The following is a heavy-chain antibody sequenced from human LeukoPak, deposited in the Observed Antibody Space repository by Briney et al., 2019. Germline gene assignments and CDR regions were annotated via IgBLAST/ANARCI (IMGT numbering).Heavy chain of an antibody. J-gene: IGHJ4*02. CDR1: GFTFSTYV. CDR3: AKDANYGGNSILFDY. Sequence: PGGSLRLSCSVSGFTFSTYVMHWVRQAPGKGLEYVSAISSNGDNTYYADSVKGRFTISRDNSKNTLYLQMSSLRAEDTAAYYCAKDANYGGNSILFDYWGQGTLVTVSS. CDR2: ISSNGDNT. V-gene: IGHV3-64D*06. D-gene: IGHD4-23*01.